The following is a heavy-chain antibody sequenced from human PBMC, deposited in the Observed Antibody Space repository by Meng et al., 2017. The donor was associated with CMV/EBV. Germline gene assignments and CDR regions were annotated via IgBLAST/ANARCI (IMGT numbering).Heavy chain of an antibody. CDR3: ARGYYDSSGSLPDY. CDR1: GFTFSSYA. V-gene: IGHV3-30-3*01. D-gene: IGHD3-22*01. CDR2: ISYDGSNK. J-gene: IGHJ4*02. Sequence: GGSLRLSCAASGFTFSSYAMHWVRQAPGKGLEWVAVISYDGSNKYYADSVKGRFTISRDNSKNTLYLQMNSLRAEDTAVYYCARGYYDSSGSLPDYWGQGTLVTVSS.